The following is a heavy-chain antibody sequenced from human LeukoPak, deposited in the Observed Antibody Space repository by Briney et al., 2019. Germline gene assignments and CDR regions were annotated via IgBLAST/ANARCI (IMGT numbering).Heavy chain of an antibody. J-gene: IGHJ4*02. D-gene: IGHD5-12*01. CDR3: ATNGGGDSGYGNFDY. V-gene: IGHV3-9*01. CDR1: GFIFDDYS. Sequence: PGRSLRLSCATSGFIFDDYSMHWVRQIPGKGLEWVSGISRNSDTIDLADSVKGRFTISRDNAKNSLYLQMNRLRAEDTALYYCATNGGGDSGYGNFDYWGQGTLVTVSS. CDR2: ISRNSDTI.